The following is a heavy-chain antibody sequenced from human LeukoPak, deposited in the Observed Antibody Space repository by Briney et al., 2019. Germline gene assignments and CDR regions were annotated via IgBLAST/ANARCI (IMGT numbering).Heavy chain of an antibody. CDR3: ARLGRMATTLKSYYFDY. D-gene: IGHD5-24*01. V-gene: IGHV5-51*01. CDR1: GYSFTSYW. CDR2: IYPGDSDT. J-gene: IGHJ4*02. Sequence: GESLQISCKGSGYSFTSYWIGWVRQMPGKGLEWMGIIYPGDSDTRYSPSFQGQVTISADKSISTAYLQWSSLKASDTAMYYCARLGRMATTLKSYYFDYWGQGTLVTVSS.